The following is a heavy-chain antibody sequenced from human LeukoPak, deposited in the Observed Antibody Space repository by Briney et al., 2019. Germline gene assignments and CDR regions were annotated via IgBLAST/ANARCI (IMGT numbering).Heavy chain of an antibody. V-gene: IGHV3-7*01. CDR1: GFIFNTYW. Sequence: GGSLRLSCAASGFIFNTYWMSWVRQAPGEGLEWVANINEAGTRDYYVESMKGRFTISRDNAKNSLYLQVNSLRAKDTAVYYCARDTQAGYFDLWGQGTLVTVSS. J-gene: IGHJ4*02. CDR2: INEAGTRD. CDR3: ARDTQAGYFDL.